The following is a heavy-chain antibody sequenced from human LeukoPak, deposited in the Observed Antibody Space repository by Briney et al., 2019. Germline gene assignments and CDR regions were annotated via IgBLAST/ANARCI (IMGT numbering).Heavy chain of an antibody. D-gene: IGHD6-13*01. CDR2: IKQDGSEK. J-gene: IGHJ4*02. Sequence: GGSLRLSCAASGFTFSSYWMTWVRQAPGKGLEWVANIKQDGSEKYYVDSVKGRFTISRDNAKNSVYLQMNNLRVEDTAVYYCARDLSSRGSSNWIFDYWGQGTLVTVSS. CDR3: ARDLSSRGSSNWIFDY. V-gene: IGHV3-7*03. CDR1: GFTFSSYW.